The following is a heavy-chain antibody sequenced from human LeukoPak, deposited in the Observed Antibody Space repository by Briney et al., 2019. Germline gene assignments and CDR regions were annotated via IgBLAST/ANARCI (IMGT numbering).Heavy chain of an antibody. J-gene: IGHJ4*02. CDR1: GFTFSSYA. CDR3: ASGIYGDSTIYYYFDY. D-gene: IGHD4-17*01. V-gene: IGHV3-23*01. Sequence: PGGSLRLSCAASGFTFSSYAMSWVRQAPGKGLEWVSAISGSGGSTYYADSVKGRFTISRDNSKNTLYLQMNSLRAEDTAVYYCASGIYGDSTIYYYFDYWGQETLVTVSS. CDR2: ISGSGGST.